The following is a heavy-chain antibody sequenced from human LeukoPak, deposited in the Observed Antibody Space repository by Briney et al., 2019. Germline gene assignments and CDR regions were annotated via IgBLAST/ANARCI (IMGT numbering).Heavy chain of an antibody. Sequence: GGSLRLSCAASGFTFSNHWMHWVRQAPGKGLVWVSRTNLDGSTTSYADSVKGRFTISKDNAKHTLYLRMNSLRVEDTAVYYCATGSWYTYFEYWGQGILVTVSS. D-gene: IGHD6-13*01. V-gene: IGHV3-74*01. CDR3: ATGSWYTYFEY. CDR2: TNLDGSTT. J-gene: IGHJ4*02. CDR1: GFTFSNHW.